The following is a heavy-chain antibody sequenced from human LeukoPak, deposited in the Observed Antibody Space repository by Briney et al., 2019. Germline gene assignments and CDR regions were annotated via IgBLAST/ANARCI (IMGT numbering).Heavy chain of an antibody. CDR3: TGRSRLDAFDI. CDR2: ISWDGGST. J-gene: IGHJ3*02. V-gene: IGHV3-43D*03. Sequence: GGSLRLSCAASGFTFDDYAMHWVRQAPGKGLQWVSLISWDGGSTLYADSVRGRFTISRDNSRNSLYLQMSSLRPEDTALYYCTGRSRLDAFDIWGQGTLVTVSS. D-gene: IGHD3-16*01. CDR1: GFTFDDYA.